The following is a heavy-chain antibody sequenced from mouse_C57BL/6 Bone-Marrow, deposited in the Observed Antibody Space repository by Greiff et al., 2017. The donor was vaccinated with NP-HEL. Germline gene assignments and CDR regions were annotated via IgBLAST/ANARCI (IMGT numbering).Heavy chain of an antibody. J-gene: IGHJ4*01. V-gene: IGHV3-4*01. CDR3: ARGGGHDGSSYGRGAMDY. CDR2: ISSSGST. Sequence: EVKLEESGPALVKPSQTVSLTCTVTGYSITNGNHWWNWIRQVSGSKLEWIGYISSSGSTDSTPSLKSRISITSDTSKNQIFLQLNSVTNEDIATYYCARGGGHDGSSYGRGAMDYWGQGTSVTVSS. D-gene: IGHD1-1*01. CDR1: GYSITNGNHW.